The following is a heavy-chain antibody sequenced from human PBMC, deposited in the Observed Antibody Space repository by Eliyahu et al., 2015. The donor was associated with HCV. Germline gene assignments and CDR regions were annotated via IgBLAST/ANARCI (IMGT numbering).Heavy chain of an antibody. CDR3: ARGRRDADVPPSYIMDV. J-gene: IGHJ6*02. Sequence: QVQLQRRGSGFLRASETLSLTCAISGEVFTGYYWSWIRQSPGGGLEWLGDITYSEEAYSTIRLRRRATIYLDTFKTQVSLRLTSVTAADTAEYYCARGRRDADVPPSYIMDVWSQGTTVTVSS. CDR1: GEVFTGYY. D-gene: IGHD1-1*01. CDR2: ITYSEEA. V-gene: IGHV4-34*01.